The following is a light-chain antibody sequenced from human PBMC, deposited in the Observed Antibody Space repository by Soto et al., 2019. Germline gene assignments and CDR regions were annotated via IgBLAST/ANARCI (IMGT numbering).Light chain of an antibody. J-gene: IGKJ4*01. Sequence: DIVMTQPPPSLPVNPGEPASISCRSSQSLLHSNVYTYLRWYLQKPGQSPHLLIYRVSNHLSGVSDRFSGSGSGSDFALKISWVEAEDVGLHSFLLPFGGGTKVDIK. CDR1: QSLLHSNVYTY. CDR2: RVS. CDR3: LLP. V-gene: IGKV2-28*01.